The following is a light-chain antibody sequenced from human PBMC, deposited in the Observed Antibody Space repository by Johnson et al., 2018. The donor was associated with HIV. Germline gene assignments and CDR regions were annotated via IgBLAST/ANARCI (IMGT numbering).Light chain of an antibody. Sequence: QSVLTQPPSGSAASGQKVTIACSGSSSNIGNNDVSWYQQLPGTAHKLLMYDNNKRPSGIPDGFSGSKLGTSAALGSTGLRTGDEADYYLGTWERSLIRGRFRTGPHVPVL. J-gene: IGLJ1*01. CDR1: SSNIGNND. CDR3: GTWERSLIRGR. V-gene: IGLV1-51*01. CDR2: DNN.